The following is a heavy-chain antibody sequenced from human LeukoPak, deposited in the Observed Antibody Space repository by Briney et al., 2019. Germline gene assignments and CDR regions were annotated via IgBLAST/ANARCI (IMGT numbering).Heavy chain of an antibody. D-gene: IGHD2-21*01. CDR3: AKAPVTSCRGAYCYPFDS. V-gene: IGHV3-23*01. J-gene: IGHJ4*02. CDR2: TSSSDAGT. CDR1: GFTLSTYA. Sequence: GGSLRLSCVASGFTLSTYAMSWVRQTPGKGLEWVAATSSSDAGTYHADSVRGRFTISRDNSKNTLYLQMNSLRAEDAAVYFCAKAPVTSCRGAYCYPFDSWGQGTLVTVSS.